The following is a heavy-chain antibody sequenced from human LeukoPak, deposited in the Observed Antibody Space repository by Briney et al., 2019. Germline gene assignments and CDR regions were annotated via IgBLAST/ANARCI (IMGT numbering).Heavy chain of an antibody. V-gene: IGHV3-9*01. CDR1: GFTFDDYA. CDR2: ISWNSGSI. J-gene: IGHJ4*02. D-gene: IGHD1-26*01. Sequence: GRSLRLSCEASGFTFDDYAMHWVRQAPGKGLEWVSGISWNSGSIGYADSVKGRFTISRDNAKNSLYLQMNSLRAEDTALYYCAKAYPRGSYFLLFGYYFDYWGQGTLVTVSS. CDR3: AKAYPRGSYFLLFGYYFDY.